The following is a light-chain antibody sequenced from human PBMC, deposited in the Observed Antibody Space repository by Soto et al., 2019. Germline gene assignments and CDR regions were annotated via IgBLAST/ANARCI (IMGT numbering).Light chain of an antibody. CDR1: NNEVGGYKY. V-gene: IGLV2-14*03. J-gene: IGLJ1*01. Sequence: QSVLTQPASVSGSPGQSITISCTGTNNEVGGYKYVAWYQQHPGKAPKLMIYDVSHRPSGFSDRFSGSVSGNTASLTISGLQTEDEADYYCSSYTSSSTVFGTGTKVTVL. CDR3: SSYTSSSTV. CDR2: DVS.